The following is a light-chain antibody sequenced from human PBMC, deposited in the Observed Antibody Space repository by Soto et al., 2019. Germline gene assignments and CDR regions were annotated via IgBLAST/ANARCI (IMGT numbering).Light chain of an antibody. J-gene: IGLJ1*01. CDR1: SSDIGTFKY. CDR3: SSYRATNTEV. CDR2: EVS. Sequence: HSVLAQPASVSGSPGQSITISCTGTSSDIGTFKYVSWYQQHPGKAPKLLIYEVSVRPSGISGRFSGSKSGNTASLTISALRAEDEADYYCSSYRATNTEVFGTGTKVTVL. V-gene: IGLV2-14*01.